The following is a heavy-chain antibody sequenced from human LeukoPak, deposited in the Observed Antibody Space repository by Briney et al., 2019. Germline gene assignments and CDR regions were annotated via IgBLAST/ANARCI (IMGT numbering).Heavy chain of an antibody. Sequence: GGSLRLSCAASGFTVSTNYMSWVRQAPGKGLEWVSVIYSDSSTYYADSVKGRFTISRDNSKNTLYLQMNSLRAEDTAVYYCAKNVVVPAATPLDYWGQGTLVTVSS. J-gene: IGHJ4*02. CDR2: IYSDSST. V-gene: IGHV3-53*01. D-gene: IGHD2-2*01. CDR1: GFTVSTNY. CDR3: AKNVVVPAATPLDY.